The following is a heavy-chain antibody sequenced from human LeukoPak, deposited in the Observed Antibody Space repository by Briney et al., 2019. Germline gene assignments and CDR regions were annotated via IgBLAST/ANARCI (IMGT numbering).Heavy chain of an antibody. Sequence: GGSLRLSCAASGFTFSSHGMHWVRQAPGKGLEWVAVIWYDGSKKYYADSVKGRFTISRDNAKNSLYLQMNSLRAEDTAVYYCARPDYGSGKKWGQGTLVTVSS. J-gene: IGHJ4*02. CDR3: ARPDYGSGKK. CDR1: GFTFSSHG. CDR2: IWYDGSKK. V-gene: IGHV3-33*01. D-gene: IGHD3-10*01.